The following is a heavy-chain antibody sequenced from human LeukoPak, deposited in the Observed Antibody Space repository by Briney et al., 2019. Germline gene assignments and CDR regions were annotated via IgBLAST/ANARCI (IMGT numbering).Heavy chain of an antibody. J-gene: IGHJ3*02. CDR1: GFIFKTDS. Sequence: GESLRLSCAASGFIFKTDSMDWVRQAPGKGLEWVSSISTSSGYIYYADSVKGRFTISRDNAKNLLFLQMNSLRAEDTAVYYCARGATTLQREDAFDIWGQGTMVTVSS. CDR3: ARGATTLQREDAFDI. CDR2: ISTSSGYI. V-gene: IGHV3-21*06. D-gene: IGHD5-24*01.